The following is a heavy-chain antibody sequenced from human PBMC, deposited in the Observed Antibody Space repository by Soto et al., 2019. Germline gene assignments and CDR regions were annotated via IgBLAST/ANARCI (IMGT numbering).Heavy chain of an antibody. CDR1: GFTFSSYG. Sequence: QVQLVESGGGVVQPGRSLRLSCAASGFTFSSYGMHWVRQAPGKGLEWVAVISYDGSNKYYADSVKGRFTISRDNSKNTLYLQMNSLRAEDTAVYYCAKEASGWFGESFMDVWGQGTTVTVSS. CDR2: ISYDGSNK. D-gene: IGHD3-10*01. J-gene: IGHJ6*02. CDR3: AKEASGWFGESFMDV. V-gene: IGHV3-30*18.